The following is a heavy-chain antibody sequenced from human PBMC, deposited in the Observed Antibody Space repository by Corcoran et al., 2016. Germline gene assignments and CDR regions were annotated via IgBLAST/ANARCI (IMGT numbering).Heavy chain of an antibody. CDR1: GFTFSSYW. Sequence: EVQLVESGGGLVQPGGSLRLSCAASGFTFSSYWMHWVRQAPGKGLVWVSRINSDGSSTSYADSVKGRFTISRDNAKNTLYLQMNSLRAEDTAVYYCARDGPTYYYDSSGSPFDYWGQGTLVTVSS. CDR2: INSDGSST. J-gene: IGHJ4*02. V-gene: IGHV3-74*01. CDR3: ARDGPTYYYDSSGSPFDY. D-gene: IGHD3-22*01.